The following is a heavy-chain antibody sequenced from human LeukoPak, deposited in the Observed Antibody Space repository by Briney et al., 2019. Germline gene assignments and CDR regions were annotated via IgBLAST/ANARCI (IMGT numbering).Heavy chain of an antibody. V-gene: IGHV1-46*01. J-gene: IGHJ4*02. CDR2: INPSGGST. Sequence: ASVKVSCKASGYTFTSYYMHWVRQAPGQGLEWMGIINPSGGSTSYAQKFQGRVTMTRGTSTSTVYMELSSLRSEDTAVYYCARSGGYSYGPREYFXYWGQGTLVXXX. D-gene: IGHD5-18*01. CDR1: GYTFTSYY. CDR3: ARSGGYSYGPREYFXY.